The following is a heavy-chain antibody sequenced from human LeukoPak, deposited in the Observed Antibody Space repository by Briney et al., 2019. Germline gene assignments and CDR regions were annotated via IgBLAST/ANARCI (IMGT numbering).Heavy chain of an antibody. Sequence: SETLSLTCTVSGGSISSYYWSWIRQPAGKGLEWIGRIYTSGSTNYNPSLKSRVTMSVDPSKNQFSLKLSSVTAADTAVYYCARDQISSSSWYGAFDIWGQGTMVTVSS. D-gene: IGHD6-13*01. CDR3: ARDQISSSSWYGAFDI. J-gene: IGHJ3*02. CDR1: GGSISSYY. CDR2: IYTSGST. V-gene: IGHV4-4*07.